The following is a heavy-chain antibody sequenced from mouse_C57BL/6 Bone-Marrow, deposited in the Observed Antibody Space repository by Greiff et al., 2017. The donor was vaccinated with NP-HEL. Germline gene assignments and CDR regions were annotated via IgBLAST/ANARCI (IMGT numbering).Heavy chain of an antibody. J-gene: IGHJ3*01. CDR2: ISSGSSTI. CDR3: ATPIYYDYEFAY. V-gene: IGHV5-17*01. D-gene: IGHD2-4*01. Sequence: EVQVVESGGGLVKPGGSLKLSCAASGFTFSDYGMHWVRQAPEKGLEWVAYISSGSSTIYYVDTVKGRFTISRDNAKNTLFLQMTSLRSEDTAMYYCATPIYYDYEFAYWGQGTLVTVSA. CDR1: GFTFSDYG.